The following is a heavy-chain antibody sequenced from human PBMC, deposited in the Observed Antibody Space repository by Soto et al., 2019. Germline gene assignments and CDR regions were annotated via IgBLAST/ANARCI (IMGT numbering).Heavy chain of an antibody. CDR3: AKGTHIVVVTAYYFDY. D-gene: IGHD2-21*02. Sequence: GGSLRLSCAASGFTFSSYAMSWVRQAPGKGLEWVSAISGSGGSTYYADSVKGRFTISRDNSKNTLYLQMNSLRAEDTAVYYCAKGTHIVVVTAYYFDYWGQGTLVTVS. V-gene: IGHV3-23*01. CDR1: GFTFSSYA. CDR2: ISGSGGST. J-gene: IGHJ4*02.